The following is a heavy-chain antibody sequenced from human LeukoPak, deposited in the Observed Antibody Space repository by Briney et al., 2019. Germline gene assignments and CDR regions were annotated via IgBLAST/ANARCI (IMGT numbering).Heavy chain of an antibody. CDR2: IRYDGSNK. CDR3: ARDGVGTMVRGVILPHFDY. D-gene: IGHD3-10*01. V-gene: IGHV3-30*02. Sequence: GGSLRLSCAASGFTFSTYGMHWVRQAPGKGLEWVAFIRYDGSNKYYADSVKGRFTISRDNSKNTLYLQMNSLRAEDTAVYYCARDGVGTMVRGVILPHFDYWGQGTLVTVSS. CDR1: GFTFSTYG. J-gene: IGHJ4*02.